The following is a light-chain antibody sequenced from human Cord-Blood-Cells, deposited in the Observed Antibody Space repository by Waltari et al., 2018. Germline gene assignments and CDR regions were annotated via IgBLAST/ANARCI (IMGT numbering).Light chain of an antibody. V-gene: IGKV1-39*01. CDR2: AAS. Sequence: DIQMTQSPSSLSASVGDRVTITCRASQSISSYLNWYQQKPGKAPKPLIYAASSLQSGVPSRFSGSGSGTDYTLTISSLQPEDFATYYCQQSYSTPYTFCQGTKLEIK. CDR3: QQSYSTPYT. CDR1: QSISSY. J-gene: IGKJ2*01.